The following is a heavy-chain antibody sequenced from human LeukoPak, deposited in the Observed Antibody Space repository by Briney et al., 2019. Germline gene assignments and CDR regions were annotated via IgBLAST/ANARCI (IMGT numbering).Heavy chain of an antibody. CDR3: ARATVGGFDP. D-gene: IGHD4-23*01. CDR2: TSFDGGNK. Sequence: RXAPGKGXEWVAVTSFDGGNKHYADSLKGRFTISKDNAKNSLYLQMNSLRAEDTAVYYCARATVGGFDPWGQGTLVTVSS. V-gene: IGHV3-33*05. J-gene: IGHJ5*02.